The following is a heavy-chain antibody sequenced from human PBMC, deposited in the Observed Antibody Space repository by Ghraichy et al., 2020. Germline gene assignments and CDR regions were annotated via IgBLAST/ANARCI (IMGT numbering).Heavy chain of an antibody. V-gene: IGHV4-34*01. CDR1: GGSFSGYY. CDR2: INHSGST. CDR3: AQDSGWYMGLDY. J-gene: IGHJ4*02. Sequence: SETLSLTCAVYGGSFSGYYWSWIRQPPGKGLEWIGEINHSGSTNYNPSLKSRVTISVDTSKNQFSLKLSSVTAADTAVYYCAQDSGWYMGLDYWGQGTLVTVSS. D-gene: IGHD6-19*01.